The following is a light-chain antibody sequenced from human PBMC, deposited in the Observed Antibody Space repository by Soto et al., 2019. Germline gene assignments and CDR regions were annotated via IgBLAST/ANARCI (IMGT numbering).Light chain of an antibody. CDR1: QSVSSNY. J-gene: IGKJ3*01. CDR2: GSS. CDR3: QHYGRSPGLFT. Sequence: EIVLTQSPGTLSLSPGERATLSCRASQSVSSNYLAWYQQKAGQAPRLLIYGSSSRATGIPDRFSGSGSGTDFTLSISRMEPEDFAVYFCQHYGRSPGLFTFGPGSKVDFK. V-gene: IGKV3-20*01.